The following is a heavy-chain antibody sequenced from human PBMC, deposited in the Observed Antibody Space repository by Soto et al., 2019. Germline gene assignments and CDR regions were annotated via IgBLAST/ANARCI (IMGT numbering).Heavy chain of an antibody. CDR1: GGSISSYY. CDR3: ARINYYQTGGYPFDY. D-gene: IGHD3-22*01. V-gene: IGHV4-59*01. Sequence: SETLSLTCTVSGGSISSYYWSWIRQPPGKGLEWIGYIYFRGTTNYNPSLKSRVTMSADTSKNQFSLKLNSVTAADTAVYYCARINYYQTGGYPFDYWGKGMMVTVSS. J-gene: IGHJ4*02. CDR2: IYFRGTT.